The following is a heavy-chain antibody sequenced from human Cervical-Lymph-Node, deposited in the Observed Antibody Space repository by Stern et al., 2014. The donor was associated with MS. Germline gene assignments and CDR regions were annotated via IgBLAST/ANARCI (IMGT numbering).Heavy chain of an antibody. CDR2: IYPGDSDT. CDR1: GYTFTSHW. Sequence: EVQLVESGAEVKQPGESVKISCEGSGYTFTSHWIAWVRQVPGKGLEWMGVIYPGDSDTRSSPSFQGRVTISADRSISTAYLQWRTLRASDTAMYYCARRGTTGTIDGFDIWGQGSMVTVSS. CDR3: ARRGTTGTIDGFDI. V-gene: IGHV5-51*01. D-gene: IGHD1-1*01. J-gene: IGHJ3*02.